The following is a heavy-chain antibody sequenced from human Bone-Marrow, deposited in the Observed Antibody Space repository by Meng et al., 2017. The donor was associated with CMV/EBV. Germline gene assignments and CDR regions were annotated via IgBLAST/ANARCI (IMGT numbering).Heavy chain of an antibody. J-gene: IGHJ4*02. V-gene: IGHV3-30-3*01. CDR1: EFTFSIYA. Sequence: GESLKISCAASEFTFSIYAMHWVRQAPGKGLAWVAVISYDGSNKYYADSVKGRFTISRDNSKNTLYLQMNSLRAEDTAVYYCARDAETQGSAGVGGYFDYWGQGTLVTVSS. CDR3: ARDAETQGSAGVGGYFDY. D-gene: IGHD1-26*01. CDR2: ISYDGSNK.